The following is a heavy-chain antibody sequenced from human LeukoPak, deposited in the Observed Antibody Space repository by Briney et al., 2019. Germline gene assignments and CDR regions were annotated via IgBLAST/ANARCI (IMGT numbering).Heavy chain of an antibody. V-gene: IGHV3-30*03. D-gene: IGHD5-24*01. CDR3: ARARFGYNRGPFDY. CDR2: ISYDGSNK. Sequence: GRSLRLSCAASGFIFSNSAMHWVRQAPGKGLEWVAVISYDGSNKYYADSVKGRFTISRDNSKNTLYLQMNSLRPEDTAVYYCARARFGYNRGPFDYWGQGILVTVSS. J-gene: IGHJ4*02. CDR1: GFIFSNSA.